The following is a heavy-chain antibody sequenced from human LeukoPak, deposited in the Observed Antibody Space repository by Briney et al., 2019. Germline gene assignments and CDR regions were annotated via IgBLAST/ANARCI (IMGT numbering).Heavy chain of an antibody. D-gene: IGHD4-17*01. Sequence: GESLRISCKGSGYSFTSYWISWVRQMPGKGLEWMGRIDPSDSYTNYSPSFQGHVIISADKSISTAYLQWSSLKASDTAMYYCARLRTVTKGWKRAYYFDYWGQGTLVTVSS. J-gene: IGHJ4*02. CDR2: IDPSDSYT. V-gene: IGHV5-10-1*01. CDR3: ARLRTVTKGWKRAYYFDY. CDR1: GYSFTSYW.